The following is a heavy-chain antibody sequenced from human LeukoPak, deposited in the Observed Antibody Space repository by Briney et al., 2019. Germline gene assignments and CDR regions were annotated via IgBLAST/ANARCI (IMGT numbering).Heavy chain of an antibody. Sequence: ASVKVSCKASGYTFTGYYMHWVRQAPGQGLEWMGWINPNSGGTNYAQKFQGRATMTSDTSISTAYMELSCLRSDDTAVYYCARDLGHSSRVGYWGQGTLVTVSS. J-gene: IGHJ4*02. CDR1: GYTFTGYY. CDR2: INPNSGGT. D-gene: IGHD6-13*01. CDR3: ARDLGHSSRVGY. V-gene: IGHV1-2*02.